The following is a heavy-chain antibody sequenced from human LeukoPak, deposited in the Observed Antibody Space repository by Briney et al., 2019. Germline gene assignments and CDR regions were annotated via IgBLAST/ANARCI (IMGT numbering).Heavy chain of an antibody. CDR3: ARDRSSGWYGLDP. J-gene: IGHJ5*02. Sequence: GGSLRLSCAASGFTFSSYSMNWVRQAPGKGLEWVSSISSSSSYIYYADSVKGRFTISRDNAKNSLYLQMNSLRAEDTAVYYCARDRSSGWYGLDPWGQGTLVTVSS. CDR1: GFTFSSYS. V-gene: IGHV3-21*01. D-gene: IGHD6-19*01. CDR2: ISSSSSYI.